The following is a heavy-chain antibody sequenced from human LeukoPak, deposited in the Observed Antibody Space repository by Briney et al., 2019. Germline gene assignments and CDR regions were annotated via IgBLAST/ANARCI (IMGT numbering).Heavy chain of an antibody. J-gene: IGHJ4*02. CDR2: ISSSSSTI. V-gene: IGHV3-48*01. CDR3: ARSDGAVWFGELPDY. CDR1: GFTFSSYI. D-gene: IGHD3-10*01. Sequence: GGSLRLSCAASGFTFSSYIMNWVRQAPGKGLEWVSYISSSSSTIHYADSVKGRFTISRDNAKNSLYLQMNSLRAEDTAVYYCARSDGAVWFGELPDYWGQGTLVTVSS.